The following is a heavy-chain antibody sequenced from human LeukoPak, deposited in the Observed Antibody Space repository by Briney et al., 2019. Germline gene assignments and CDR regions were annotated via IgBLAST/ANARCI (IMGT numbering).Heavy chain of an antibody. Sequence: SETLSLTCTVSGGSISSYYWSRIRQPPGKGLGWIGYIYYSGSTNYNPSLKSRVTISVDTSKNQFSLKLSSVTAADTAVYYCAREVGATTAFDYWGQGTLVTVSS. V-gene: IGHV4-59*01. CDR3: AREVGATTAFDY. CDR2: IYYSGST. J-gene: IGHJ4*02. CDR1: GGSISSYY. D-gene: IGHD1-26*01.